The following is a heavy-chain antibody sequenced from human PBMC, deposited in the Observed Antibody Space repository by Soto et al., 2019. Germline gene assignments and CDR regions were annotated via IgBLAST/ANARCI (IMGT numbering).Heavy chain of an antibody. D-gene: IGHD3-3*01. J-gene: IGHJ6*02. CDR3: TREDGEDFRSGNGLDV. V-gene: IGHV1-2*02. Sequence: ASVKVSCKASGYTFTGYYMHWVRQAPGQGLEWMGWINPNSGGTKSAQKFQGRVTMTSDTSISTAYMELRRLTSDDTAVYFCTREDGEDFRSGNGLDVWGQGTTVTVSS. CDR2: INPNSGGT. CDR1: GYTFTGYY.